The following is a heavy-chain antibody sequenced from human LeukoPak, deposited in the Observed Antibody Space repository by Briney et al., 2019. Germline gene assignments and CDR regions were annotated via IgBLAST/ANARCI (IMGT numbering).Heavy chain of an antibody. D-gene: IGHD3-10*01. CDR3: ARRRGASWFDP. CDR1: GGSFSGYY. Sequence: SETLSLTCAVYGGSFSGYYWSWIRQPPGKGLEWIGEINHSGSTNYNPSLKSRVTISVDTSKNQFSLKLSSVTAADTAVYYCARRRGASWFDPWGQGTLVTVSS. J-gene: IGHJ5*02. CDR2: INHSGST. V-gene: IGHV4-34*01.